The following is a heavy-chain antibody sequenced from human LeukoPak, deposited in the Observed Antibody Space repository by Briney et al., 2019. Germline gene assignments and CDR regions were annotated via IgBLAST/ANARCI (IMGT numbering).Heavy chain of an antibody. CDR3: GRLGSSYELDY. CDR1: GFTFSGSG. V-gene: IGHV3-73*01. J-gene: IGHJ4*02. CDR2: IRGKTDSYST. Sequence: GGSLRLSCAASGFTFSGSGMEWVRQASGKGLEWVGRIRGKTDSYSTAYAASVKGRFTISRDESKNTAYLQMNSLKTDDTAVYYCGRLGSSYELDYWGQGTLVTVSS. D-gene: IGHD3-10*01.